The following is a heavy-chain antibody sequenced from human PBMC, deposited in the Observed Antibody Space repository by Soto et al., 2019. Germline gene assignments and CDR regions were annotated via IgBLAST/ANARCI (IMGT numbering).Heavy chain of an antibody. V-gene: IGHV1-46*01. J-gene: IGHJ6*02. Sequence: EASVKVSCKASGYTFTSYYMHWVRQAPGQGLEWMGIINPSGGSTSYAQKFQGRVTMTRDTSTSTVYMELSSLRSEDTAVYYCARGSSGGWYPEPNYYYYGMDVWGQGTTVTVSS. D-gene: IGHD6-19*01. CDR1: GYTFTSYY. CDR3: ARGSSGGWYPEPNYYYYGMDV. CDR2: INPSGGST.